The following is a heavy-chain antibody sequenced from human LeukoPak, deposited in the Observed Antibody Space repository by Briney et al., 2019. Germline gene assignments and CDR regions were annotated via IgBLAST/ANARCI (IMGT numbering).Heavy chain of an antibody. CDR3: ARGGLHSGFDP. CDR2: IIPILGIA. J-gene: IGHJ5*02. CDR1: GGTFSSYA. D-gene: IGHD4-11*01. Sequence: SVKVSCKASGGTFSSYAISWVRQAPGQGLEWMGRIIPILGIANYAQKFQGRVTITADKSTSTAYMELSSLRSEDTAVYYCARGGLHSGFDPWGQGTLVTVSS. V-gene: IGHV1-69*04.